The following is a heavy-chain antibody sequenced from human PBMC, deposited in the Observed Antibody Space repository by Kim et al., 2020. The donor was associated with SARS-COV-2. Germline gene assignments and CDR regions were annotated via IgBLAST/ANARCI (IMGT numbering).Heavy chain of an antibody. CDR1: GYTFTGYY. Sequence: ASVKVSCKASGYTFTGYYMHWVRQAPGQGLEWMGRINPNSGGTNYAQKFQGRVTITRDTSISTAYMELSRLRSDDTAVYYCAREFAVAGYGMDVWGQGTTVTVSS. V-gene: IGHV1-2*06. CDR2: INPNSGGT. CDR3: AREFAVAGYGMDV. J-gene: IGHJ6*02. D-gene: IGHD6-19*01.